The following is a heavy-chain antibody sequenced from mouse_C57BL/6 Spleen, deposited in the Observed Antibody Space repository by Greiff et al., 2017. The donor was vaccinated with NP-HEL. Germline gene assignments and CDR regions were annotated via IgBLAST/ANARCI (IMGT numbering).Heavy chain of an antibody. V-gene: IGHV2-9-1*01. J-gene: IGHJ2*01. CDR3: ARITQFITTVVDYFDY. CDR1: GFSLTSYA. CDR2: IWTGGGT. Sequence: VQLVESGPGLVAPSQSLSITCTVSGFSLTSYAISWVRQPPGKGLEWLGVIWTGGGTNYNSALKSRLSISKDNSKSQVFLKMNSLQTDDTARYYCARITQFITTVVDYFDYWGQGTTLTVSS. D-gene: IGHD1-1*01.